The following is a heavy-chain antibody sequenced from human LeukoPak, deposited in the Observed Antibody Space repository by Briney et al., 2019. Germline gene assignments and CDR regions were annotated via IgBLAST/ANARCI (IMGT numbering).Heavy chain of an antibody. Sequence: GESLKISCEASGYNFASCWIVWVRQMSGKGLEWMGIIYPDDSDTTYSPSFQGQVTFSADKSINTAYLEWSSLKASDTAMYYCARLDGSQNYPDFWGQGTLVTVSS. D-gene: IGHD3-10*01. CDR2: IYPDDSDT. V-gene: IGHV5-51*01. CDR1: GYNFASCW. J-gene: IGHJ4*01. CDR3: ARLDGSQNYPDF.